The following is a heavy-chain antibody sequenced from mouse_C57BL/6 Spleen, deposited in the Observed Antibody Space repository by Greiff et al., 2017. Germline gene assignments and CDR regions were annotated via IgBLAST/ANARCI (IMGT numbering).Heavy chain of an antibody. Sequence: LQQSGAELVRPGASVKMSCKASGYTFTSYNMHWVKQTPRQGLEWIGAIYPGNGDTSYNQKFKGKATLTVDKSSSTAYMQLSSLTSEDSAVYFCAREVIGRSDPYYFDYWGQGTTLTVSS. V-gene: IGHV1-12*01. D-gene: IGHD2-14*01. CDR2: IYPGNGDT. CDR1: GYTFTSYN. CDR3: AREVIGRSDPYYFDY. J-gene: IGHJ2*01.